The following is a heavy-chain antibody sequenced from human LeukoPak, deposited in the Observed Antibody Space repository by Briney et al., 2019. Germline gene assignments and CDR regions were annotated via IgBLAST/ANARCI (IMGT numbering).Heavy chain of an antibody. CDR2: ITISGHTK. V-gene: IGHV3-48*03. J-gene: IGHJ5*02. CDR3: ARGDPHADL. Sequence: GGSLRLSCAASGFAFSTYEMSWVRQAPGKGLEWIADITISGHTKNYADSVKGRFTISRDNARSPLYLQMNSLRVEDTGVFYCARGDPHADLWGQGTLVTVSS. CDR1: GFAFSTYE.